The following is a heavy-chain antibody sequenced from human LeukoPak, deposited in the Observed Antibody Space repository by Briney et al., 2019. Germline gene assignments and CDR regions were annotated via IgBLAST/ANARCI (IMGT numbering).Heavy chain of an antibody. CDR3: ARDPQLGPFDY. CDR1: GGSISSGTYY. D-gene: IGHD6-6*01. V-gene: IGHV4-39*02. CDR2: IYYSGST. J-gene: IGHJ4*02. Sequence: SETLSLTCIVSGGSISSGTYYWGWIRQPPGKGLEWIGSIYYSGSTYYNPSLKSRVTISVDTSKNQFSLKLSSVTAADTAVYYCARDPQLGPFDYWGQGTLVTVSS.